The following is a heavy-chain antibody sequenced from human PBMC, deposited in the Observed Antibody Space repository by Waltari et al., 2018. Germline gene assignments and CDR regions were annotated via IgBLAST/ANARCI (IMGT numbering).Heavy chain of an antibody. CDR1: GFTFSSYA. Sequence: QVQLVESGGGVVQPGMSLRLSCAASGFTFSSYAMHWVRQAPGKGLEWVALISDYVSNKYYADSVKCRFTISRDNSKNTLYLQMNSLRAEDTAVCYCARDPNCSGGSCYLGWCDPWGQGTLVTVSS. CDR2: ISDYVSNK. D-gene: IGHD2-15*01. V-gene: IGHV3-30-3*01. CDR3: ARDPNCSGGSCYLGWCDP. J-gene: IGHJ5*02.